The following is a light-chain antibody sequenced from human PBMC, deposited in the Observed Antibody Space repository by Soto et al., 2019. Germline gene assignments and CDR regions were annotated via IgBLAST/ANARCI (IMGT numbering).Light chain of an antibody. V-gene: IGKV3-11*01. CDR3: QQRSKWPVT. CDR2: DAS. J-gene: IGKJ4*01. Sequence: VVLTQSPATLSLSPGQSATLSCRASQSISEFLAWYQQKPGQPPRLLIYDASNRATGIPARFSGSGSGTDCTLTISSLEAEDFALYYCQQRSKWPVTLGGGTKVDIK. CDR1: QSISEF.